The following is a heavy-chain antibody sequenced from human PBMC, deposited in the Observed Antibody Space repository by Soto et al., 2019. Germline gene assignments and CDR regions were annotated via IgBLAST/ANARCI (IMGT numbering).Heavy chain of an antibody. J-gene: IGHJ6*02. Sequence: WASVKVSCKASGYTFSTYGISWVRQAPGQGLEWMGWISGNNSHTKYAEKFQGRVTMTTDTSTSTAYMELRGLRSDDTAVYYCAKDLLIGSSWSMEGYYYGMDVWGQGTTVTVSS. CDR1: GYTFSTYG. CDR3: AKDLLIGSSWSMEGYYYGMDV. CDR2: ISGNNSHT. V-gene: IGHV1-18*01. D-gene: IGHD6-13*01.